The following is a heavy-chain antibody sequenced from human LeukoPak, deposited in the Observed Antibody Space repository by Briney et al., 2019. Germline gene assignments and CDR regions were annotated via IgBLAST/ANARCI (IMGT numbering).Heavy chain of an antibody. CDR1: GYTFTSYG. CDR3: ARDLKREGTFDY. CDR2: ISAYNGNT. V-gene: IGHV1-18*01. D-gene: IGHD1-26*01. Sequence: VASVKVSCKASGYTFTSYGISWVRQAPGQGLEWMGWISAYNGNTNYAQKLQGRVTMTTDTSTSTAYMELSSLRSEDTAVYYCARDLKREGTFDYWGQGTLVTVSS. J-gene: IGHJ4*02.